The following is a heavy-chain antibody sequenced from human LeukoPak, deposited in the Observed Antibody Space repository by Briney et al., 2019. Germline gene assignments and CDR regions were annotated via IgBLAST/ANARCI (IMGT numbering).Heavy chain of an antibody. CDR3: ARHPLNYYGSGSYLDY. D-gene: IGHD3-10*01. CDR2: IYHSGST. J-gene: IGHJ4*02. V-gene: IGHV4-38-2*01. CDR1: GYSISSGYY. Sequence: PSETLSLTCAVSGYSISSGYYWGWIRPPPGKGLEWIGSIYHSGSTYYNPSLKSRVTISVDMSKNQFSLKLSSVTAADTAVYYCARHPLNYYGSGSYLDYWGQGTLVTVSS.